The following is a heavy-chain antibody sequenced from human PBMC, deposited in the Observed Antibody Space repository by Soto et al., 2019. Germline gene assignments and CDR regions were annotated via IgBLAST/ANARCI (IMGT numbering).Heavy chain of an antibody. CDR2: ISYDGSNK. D-gene: IGHD3-10*01. J-gene: IGHJ6*02. Sequence: QVQLVESGGGVVQPGRSLRLSCAASGFTFSSYGMHWVRQAPGKGLEWVAVISYDGSNKYYADSVKGRFTISRDNSKNTLYLQMNSLRAEDTAVYYCAKDGFRVPYYYYGMDVWVQGTTVTVSS. CDR1: GFTFSSYG. V-gene: IGHV3-30*18. CDR3: AKDGFRVPYYYYGMDV.